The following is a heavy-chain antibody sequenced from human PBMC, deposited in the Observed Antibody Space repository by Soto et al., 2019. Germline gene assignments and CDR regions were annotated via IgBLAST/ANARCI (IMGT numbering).Heavy chain of an antibody. D-gene: IGHD3-10*01. J-gene: IGHJ4*02. CDR3: ARGLGERKKSFDY. CDR1: GGSISSYY. V-gene: IGHV4-59*01. CDR2: ISYSGST. Sequence: QVQLQESGPGLVKPPETLSLTCTVSGGSISSYYWTWMRQPPGRGLEWIGYISYSGSTNYNPSLKIRVSISVDTSKNQFSLNLNSVTAADTAVYYCARGLGERKKSFDYWGPGTLVTVSS.